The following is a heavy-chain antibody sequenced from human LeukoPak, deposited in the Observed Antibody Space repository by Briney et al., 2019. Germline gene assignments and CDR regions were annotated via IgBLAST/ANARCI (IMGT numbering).Heavy chain of an antibody. CDR2: IYNSGST. CDR1: GGSISVYY. D-gene: IGHD3-10*01. J-gene: IGHJ4*02. CDR3: ARDRELGY. V-gene: IGHV4-59*01. Sequence: SETLSLTCTVSGGSISVYYWSWIRQPPGKGLEWIGYIYNSGSTNYNPSLKSRLTISVDTSKNQFSLKLSSVTAADTAVYYCARDRELGYWGQGTLVTVPS.